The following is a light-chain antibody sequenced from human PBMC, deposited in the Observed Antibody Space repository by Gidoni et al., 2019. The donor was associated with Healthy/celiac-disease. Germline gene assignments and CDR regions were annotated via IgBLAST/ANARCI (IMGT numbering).Light chain of an antibody. Sequence: IVLTQSPGTLSLSPGESATLSCRASQSFSSSSLAWYQQKPGQAPRLLIYGASSRATGIPDRFSGSGSGTDFTLTISRLDPEDFAVYYCQQYGSLWTFGQXTKVEIK. J-gene: IGKJ1*01. CDR1: QSFSSSS. CDR2: GAS. CDR3: QQYGSLWT. V-gene: IGKV3-20*01.